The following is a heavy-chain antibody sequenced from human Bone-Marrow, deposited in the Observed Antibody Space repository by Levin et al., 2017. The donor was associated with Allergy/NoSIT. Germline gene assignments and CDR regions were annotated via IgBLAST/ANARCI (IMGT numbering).Heavy chain of an antibody. CDR1: GGSISSGGYY. CDR2: IHYNGNT. Sequence: SQTLSLTCTVSGGSISSGGYYWTWVRQPSGKGLDWIAYIHYNGNTYFYNPSLRGRATISLETSKNQFSLTLRSVTAADTAVYYCARGHVNGDYFDFWGQGLLVTVSS. V-gene: IGHV4-31*03. J-gene: IGHJ4*02. D-gene: IGHD4-17*01. CDR3: ARGHVNGDYFDF.